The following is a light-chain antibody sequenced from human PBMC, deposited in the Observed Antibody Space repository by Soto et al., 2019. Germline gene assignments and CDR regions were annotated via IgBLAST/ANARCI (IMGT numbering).Light chain of an antibody. Sequence: DIQMTQSPSTLAASVGDRVTITCRASQSISGWLAWYQQKPGKAPKLLIYKASSLESGDPSRFSGSGSGTEFTLTISSLQPDDFATYYCQQYDSYALTFGGGTKVEIK. V-gene: IGKV1-5*03. CDR2: KAS. CDR1: QSISGW. CDR3: QQYDSYALT. J-gene: IGKJ4*01.